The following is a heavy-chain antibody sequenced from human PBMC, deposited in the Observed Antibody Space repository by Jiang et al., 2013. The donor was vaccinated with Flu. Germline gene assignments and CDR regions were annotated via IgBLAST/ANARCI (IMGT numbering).Heavy chain of an antibody. CDR2: INPKNGGT. CDR1: GYTFTGHF. CDR3: TRDGHSGNDSPYDAFDM. Sequence: VQLVESGAEVKKPGASVKVSCKASGYTFTGHFIHWVRQAPGQGLEWMGWINPKNGGTNYALEFRARVTMTRDSSTTTAYMELSSLRSDDTAIYYCTRDGHSGNDSPYDAFDMWGQGDNGHRLF. J-gene: IGHJ3*02. V-gene: IGHV1-2*02. D-gene: IGHD1-26*01.